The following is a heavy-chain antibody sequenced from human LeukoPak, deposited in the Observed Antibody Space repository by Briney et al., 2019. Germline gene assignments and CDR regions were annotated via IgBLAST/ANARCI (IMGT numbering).Heavy chain of an antibody. Sequence: PGGSLRLSCAASGFTFSTYWMSWVRQAPGKGLEWVANINEDGSEKHYVDSVKGRFTISRDNAKNSLYLQMNSLRAEDTAVYYCARDGPDYTTDFDYWGQGTLVTVSS. V-gene: IGHV3-7*01. D-gene: IGHD1-26*01. CDR3: ARDGPDYTTDFDY. J-gene: IGHJ4*02. CDR2: INEDGSEK. CDR1: GFTFSTYW.